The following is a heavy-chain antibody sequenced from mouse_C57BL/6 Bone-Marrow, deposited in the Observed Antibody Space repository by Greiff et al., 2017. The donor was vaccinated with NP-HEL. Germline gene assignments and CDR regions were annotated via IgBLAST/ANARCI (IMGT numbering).Heavy chain of an antibody. D-gene: IGHD1-1*01. CDR2: IYPGDGDT. J-gene: IGHJ2*01. Sequence: QVQLQQSGAELVKPGASVKISCKASGYAFSSYWMNWVKQRPGKGLEWIGQIYPGDGDTNYNGKFKGKATLTADKSSSTAYMQLSSLTSEDSAVYFCARAPPLDYYGSGGDYWGQGTTLTVSS. V-gene: IGHV1-80*01. CDR1: GYAFSSYW. CDR3: ARAPPLDYYGSGGDY.